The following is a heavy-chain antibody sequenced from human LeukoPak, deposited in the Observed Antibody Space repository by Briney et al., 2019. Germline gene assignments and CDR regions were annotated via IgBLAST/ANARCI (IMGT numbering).Heavy chain of an antibody. J-gene: IGHJ4*02. Sequence: PSETLPLTCAVYGGSFSGYYWSWIRQPPGKGLEWIGEINHSGSTNYNPSLKSRVTISVDTSKNQFSLKLSSVTAADTAVYYCARGPYGSGSYHRDYWGQGTLVTVSS. D-gene: IGHD3-10*01. V-gene: IGHV4-34*01. CDR1: GGSFSGYY. CDR3: ARGPYGSGSYHRDY. CDR2: INHSGST.